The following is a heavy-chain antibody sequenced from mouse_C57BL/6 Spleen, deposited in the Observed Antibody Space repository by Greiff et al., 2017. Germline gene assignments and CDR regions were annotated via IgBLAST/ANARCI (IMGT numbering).Heavy chain of an antibody. CDR2: IDPSDSYT. CDR3: ARRGGDGYYAWYFDV. D-gene: IGHD2-3*01. V-gene: IGHV1-50*01. J-gene: IGHJ1*03. Sequence: VQLQQPGAELVKPGASVKLSCKASGYTFTSYWMQWVKQRPGQGLEWIGEIDPSDSYTNYNQKFKGKATLTVDTSSSTAYMQLSSLTSEDSAVYYCARRGGDGYYAWYFDVWGTGTTVTVSS. CDR1: GYTFTSYW.